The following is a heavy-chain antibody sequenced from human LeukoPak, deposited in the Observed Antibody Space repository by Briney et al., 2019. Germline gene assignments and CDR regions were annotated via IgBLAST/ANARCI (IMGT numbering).Heavy chain of an antibody. CDR1: GYTFTGYY. CDR3: ARGDVWSGYYTDYYYYMDV. CDR2: INPNSGGT. D-gene: IGHD3-3*01. J-gene: IGHJ6*03. V-gene: IGHV1-2*02. Sequence: ASVKVSCKASGYTFTGYYMHWVRQAPGQGLEWMGWINPNSGGTNYAQKFQGRVTITADESTSTAYMELSSLRSEDTAVYYCARGDVWSGYYTDYYYYMDVWGKGTTVTVSS.